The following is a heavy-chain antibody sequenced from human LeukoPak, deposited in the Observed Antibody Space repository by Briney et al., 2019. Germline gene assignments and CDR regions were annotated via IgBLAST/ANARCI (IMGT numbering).Heavy chain of an antibody. CDR1: GFTVSSNY. Sequence: GGSLRPSCAASGFTVSSNYMSWVRQVPGKGLEWVSTISSGSNYMYYADSVKGRFTISRDNAKNLLYLQMNSLRAEDTAVYYCPRARAHWMSSDYWGQGILVTVSS. CDR3: PRARAHWMSSDY. D-gene: IGHD5/OR15-5a*01. CDR2: ISSGSNYM. V-gene: IGHV3-21*06. J-gene: IGHJ4*02.